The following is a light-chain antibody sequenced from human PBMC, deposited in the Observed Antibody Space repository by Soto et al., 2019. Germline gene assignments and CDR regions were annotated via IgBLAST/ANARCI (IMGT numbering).Light chain of an antibody. V-gene: IGKV1-12*01. J-gene: IGKJ3*01. CDR1: QDIGGW. Sequence: DIQLTQSPSSVSASVGDRVTITCRASQDIGGWLAWYQQRPGKAPNLLIFAASTLHSGVPSRFSGSASGTDFTLTITSLQPEDFATYYCQQANSFPLTFGPGTKVAIK. CDR3: QQANSFPLT. CDR2: AAS.